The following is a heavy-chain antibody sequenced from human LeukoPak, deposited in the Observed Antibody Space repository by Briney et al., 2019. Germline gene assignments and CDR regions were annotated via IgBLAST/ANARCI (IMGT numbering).Heavy chain of an antibody. CDR2: ISYDGSNK. V-gene: IGHV3-30*18. Sequence: GRSLRLSCAASGFTFSSYGMHWVRQAPGKGLEWVAVISYDGSNKYYADSVKGRFTISRDNSKNTLYLQMNSLRAEDTAVYYCAKGTGKAVVPAAPMGYWGQGTLVTVSS. CDR3: AKGTGKAVVPAAPMGY. J-gene: IGHJ4*02. D-gene: IGHD2-2*01. CDR1: GFTFSSYG.